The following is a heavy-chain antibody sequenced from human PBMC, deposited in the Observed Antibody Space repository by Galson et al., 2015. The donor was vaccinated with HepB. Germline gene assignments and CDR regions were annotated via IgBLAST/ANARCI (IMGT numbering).Heavy chain of an antibody. CDR2: IIPILGIA. D-gene: IGHD1-26*01. Sequence: SVKVSCKASGGTFSSYAISWVRQAPGQGLEWMGRIIPILGIANYAQKFQGRVTITADKSTSTAYMELSSLRSEDTAVYYCARVLVGATPAPLDYWGQGTLVTVSP. CDR1: GGTFSSYA. V-gene: IGHV1-69*04. J-gene: IGHJ4*02. CDR3: ARVLVGATPAPLDY.